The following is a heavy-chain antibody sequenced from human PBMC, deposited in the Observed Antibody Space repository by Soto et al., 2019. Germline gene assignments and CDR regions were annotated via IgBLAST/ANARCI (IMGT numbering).Heavy chain of an antibody. Sequence: PSETLSLTCTVSGGSISSSSYYWGWIRQPPGKGLEWIGSIYYSGSTYYNPSLKSRVTISVDTSKNQFSLKLSSVTAADTAVYYCARLDNYDFWTIDYWGQGTLVTVSS. J-gene: IGHJ4*02. V-gene: IGHV4-39*01. CDR3: ARLDNYDFWTIDY. D-gene: IGHD3-3*01. CDR2: IYYSGST. CDR1: GGSISSSSYY.